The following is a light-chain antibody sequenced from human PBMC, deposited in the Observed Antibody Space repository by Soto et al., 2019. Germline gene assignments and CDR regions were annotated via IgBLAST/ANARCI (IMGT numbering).Light chain of an antibody. CDR2: GAS. CDR3: QQYGSSPWT. Sequence: EIVLTQSPGTLSLSPGERATLSCRASQSVSNNYLAWYQQKPGQAPRLLIYGASSRATGFPDRFSGSGSGTDFTLTISRLEPEDFAVYYCQQYGSSPWTFGQGTKVDIK. J-gene: IGKJ1*01. V-gene: IGKV3-20*01. CDR1: QSVSNNY.